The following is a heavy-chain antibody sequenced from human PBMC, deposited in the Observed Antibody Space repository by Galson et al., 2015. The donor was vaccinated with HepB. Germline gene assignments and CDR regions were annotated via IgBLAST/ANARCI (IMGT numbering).Heavy chain of an antibody. J-gene: IGHJ4*02. D-gene: IGHD3-16*02. CDR1: GGSIISSSTW. Sequence: ETLSLTCAVSGGSIISSSTWWTWVRQPPGKGLEWIGEIYHSGSTNYNPSLKGRVTISVDKSKNQFSLNLTSVTAADTALYYCASFRYPRDYFAYWGRGTLLTVSS. CDR3: ASFRYPRDYFAY. V-gene: IGHV4-4*02. CDR2: IYHSGST.